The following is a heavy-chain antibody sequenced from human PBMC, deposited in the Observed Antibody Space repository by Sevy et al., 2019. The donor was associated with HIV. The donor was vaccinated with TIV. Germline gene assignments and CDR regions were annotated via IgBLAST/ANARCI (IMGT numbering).Heavy chain of an antibody. J-gene: IGHJ1*01. CDR2: IKSKXDGGTA. CDR3: TTDXXXXXXXXXXX. V-gene: IGHV3-15*01. CDR1: GFTXXXXX. Sequence: GGSLRLSXAAXGFTXXXXXMXWVRQAXGKGLEXVGRIKSKXDGGTADYAAPVKARFTISRDDSKNTLYLQMNSLKTEDTAVYYCTTDXXXXXXXXXXXWGQXSLVTVSS.